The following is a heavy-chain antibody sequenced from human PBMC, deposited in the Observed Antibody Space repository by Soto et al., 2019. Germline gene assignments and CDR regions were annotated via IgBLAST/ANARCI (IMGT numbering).Heavy chain of an antibody. CDR2: INGSSSTM. D-gene: IGHD2-15*01. Sequence: EVQLVESGGGLVQRGGSLRLSCAASGFTFGIYSMNWVRQAPGKGLEWISYINGSSSTMYYADSVKGRFIISSENADNSLYLQMNSLRDADTAVYYCARGDRFRCSGDRCFSDGLFLSWGEGALVTVSS. CDR1: GFTFGIYS. V-gene: IGHV3-48*02. CDR3: ARGDRFRCSGDRCFSDGLFLS. J-gene: IGHJ4*02.